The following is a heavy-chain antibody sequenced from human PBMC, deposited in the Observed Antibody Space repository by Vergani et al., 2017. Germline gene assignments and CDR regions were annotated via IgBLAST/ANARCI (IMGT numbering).Heavy chain of an antibody. V-gene: IGHV3-73*01. CDR3: SAQSQSCLGY. CDR2: IRRRSEHYAT. Sequence: EVQLMESGGGWAQPGGSLRLSCAASGFVFSESPIHWVRQVPGKGLEWLGHIRRRSEHYATAYGPSLIGSATISRDDSTNTAYLQLSSLGTDDTAIYFCSAQSQSCLGYWGQGTLVAVSS. J-gene: IGHJ4*02. CDR1: GFVFSESP.